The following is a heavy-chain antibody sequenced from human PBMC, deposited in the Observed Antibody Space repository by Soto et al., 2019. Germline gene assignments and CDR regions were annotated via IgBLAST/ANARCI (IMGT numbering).Heavy chain of an antibody. CDR1: GGSISSSY. V-gene: IGHV4-59*01. CDR2: LYHSGST. J-gene: IGHJ5*02. CDR3: ARTYGSGNWFDP. D-gene: IGHD3-10*01. Sequence: SETLSLTCTVSGGSISSSYWSWIRQPPGKGLEWIGYLYHSGSTNYNPSLRSRVSISVDTSKNQFSLTLSSVTAADTAVYYCARTYGSGNWFDPWSQGTLVTVSS.